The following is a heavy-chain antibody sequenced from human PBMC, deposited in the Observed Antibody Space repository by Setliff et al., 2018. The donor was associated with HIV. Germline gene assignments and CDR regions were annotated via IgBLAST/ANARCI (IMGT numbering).Heavy chain of an antibody. Sequence: GGSLRLSCAASGFTFNSYAMHWVRQAPGKGLEWVAVIWYDGSKKYYGDSVKGRFTISRDKSKNTLYLQMDSLRAEDTAAYYCAKDSSSGYHYYYLDVWGKGTTVTVSS. CDR2: IWYDGSKK. CDR3: AKDSSSGYHYYYLDV. V-gene: IGHV3-33*03. CDR1: GFTFNSYA. D-gene: IGHD6-6*01. J-gene: IGHJ6*03.